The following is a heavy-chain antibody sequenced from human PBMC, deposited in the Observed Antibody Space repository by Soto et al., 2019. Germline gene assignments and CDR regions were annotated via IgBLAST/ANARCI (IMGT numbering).Heavy chain of an antibody. Sequence: ASVKVSCKTSGYTFTSYYMHWVRQAPGQGLEWMGIINPSGGSTSYAQKFQGRVTMTRDTSTSTVYMELSSLRSEDTAVYYCARNAPIYYMDVWGKGTTVTVSS. CDR3: ARNAPIYYMDV. V-gene: IGHV1-46*03. D-gene: IGHD2-2*01. J-gene: IGHJ6*03. CDR1: GYTFTSYY. CDR2: INPSGGST.